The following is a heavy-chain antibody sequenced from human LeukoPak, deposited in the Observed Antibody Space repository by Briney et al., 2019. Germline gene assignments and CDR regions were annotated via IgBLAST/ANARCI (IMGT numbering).Heavy chain of an antibody. J-gene: IGHJ4*02. CDR3: ARVAAAVDFDY. V-gene: IGHV3-9*01. CDR1: GFTFDDYA. Sequence: GGSLRLSCAASGFTFDDYAMHWVRQAPGKGLEWVSGISWNSGDIGYADSVKGRFTISRDNSKNTLYLQMNSLRAEDTAVYYCARVAAAVDFDYWGQGTLVTVSS. CDR2: ISWNSGDI. D-gene: IGHD6-13*01.